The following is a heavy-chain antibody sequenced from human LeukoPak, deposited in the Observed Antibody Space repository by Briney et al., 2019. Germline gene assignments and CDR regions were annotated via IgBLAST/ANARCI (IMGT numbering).Heavy chain of an antibody. Sequence: ASVKVSCKASGYTFTSYGISWVRQAPGQGLEWMGGIIPIFGTANYAQKFQGRVTITTDESTSTAYMELSSLRSEDTAVYYCARDLEDNWNDVLGDWGQGTLVTVSS. CDR1: GYTFTSYG. CDR2: IIPIFGTA. CDR3: ARDLEDNWNDVLGD. J-gene: IGHJ4*02. D-gene: IGHD1-1*01. V-gene: IGHV1-69*05.